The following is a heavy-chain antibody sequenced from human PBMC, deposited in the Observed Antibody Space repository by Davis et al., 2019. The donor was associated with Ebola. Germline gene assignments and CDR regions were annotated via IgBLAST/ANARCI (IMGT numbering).Heavy chain of an antibody. CDR3: AKDYTTSSYYLDY. Sequence: GESLKISCAASRFTFSSYSMNWVRQAPGKGLEWVSSISSSSSYIYYADSVKGRFTISRDNSKNSLYLQMDSLRAEDTAVYYCAKDYTTSSYYLDYWGQGVLVTVSS. CDR2: ISSSSSYI. V-gene: IGHV3-21*01. D-gene: IGHD6-6*01. J-gene: IGHJ4*02. CDR1: RFTFSSYS.